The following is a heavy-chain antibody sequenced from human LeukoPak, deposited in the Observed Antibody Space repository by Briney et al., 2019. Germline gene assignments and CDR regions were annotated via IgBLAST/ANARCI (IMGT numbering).Heavy chain of an antibody. D-gene: IGHD2-21*01. J-gene: IGHJ4*02. CDR3: ARGWIANRLYFDY. CDR2: IYTSGST. CDR1: GGSISSGSYY. Sequence: TRSLTCTVSGGSISSGSYYWSWIRQPAGKGLEWIGRIYTSGSTNYNPSLKSRVTISVDTSKNQFSLKLSSVSAADTAVYYCARGWIANRLYFDYWGQGTLVTVSS. V-gene: IGHV4-61*02.